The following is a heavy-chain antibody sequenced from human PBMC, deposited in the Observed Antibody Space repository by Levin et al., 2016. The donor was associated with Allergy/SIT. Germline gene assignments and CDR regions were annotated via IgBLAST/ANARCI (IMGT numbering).Heavy chain of an antibody. V-gene: IGHV2-70*04. CDR2: IDWNDDK. J-gene: IGHJ4*02. D-gene: IGHD3-10*01. CDR3: ARGPAGITSGIFFDY. Sequence: WIRQPPGKALEWLARIDWNDDKFYNTSLKTRLTISKDTSKNQVVLTLTNMDPVDTATYYCARGPAGITSGIFFDYWGQGTLVTVSS.